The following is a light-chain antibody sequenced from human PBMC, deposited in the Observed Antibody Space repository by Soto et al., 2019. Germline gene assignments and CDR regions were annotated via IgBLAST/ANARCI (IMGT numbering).Light chain of an antibody. J-gene: IGLJ1*01. CDR1: SSDVGGHNF. CDR2: DVT. CDR3: SSYTSITTFYV. Sequence: QSALTQPASVSGSPGQSITIPCTGTSSDVGGHNFVSCYQHHPGKAPKLMIYDVTTRPSGVSDRFSGSKSGNKASLTISGLQAEDEADYFFSSYTSITTFYVFGTGTKLTVL. V-gene: IGLV2-14*03.